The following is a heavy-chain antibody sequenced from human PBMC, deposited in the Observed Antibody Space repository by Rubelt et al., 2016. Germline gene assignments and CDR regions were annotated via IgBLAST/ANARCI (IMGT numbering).Heavy chain of an antibody. D-gene: IGHD2-15*01. CDR3: ATGIIRLKPFDY. CDR2: ISAYNDNT. V-gene: IGHV1-18*01. Sequence: QVQLVQSGAEVKKPGASVTVSCKASGYTFTNYGISWVRQAPGQGLEWMGWISAYNDNTNYAQKFQGRVTMTTDTSTSTAYMELRSLRSDDPAVYYCATGIIRLKPFDYWGQGTLVTVSS. CDR1: GYTFTNYG. J-gene: IGHJ4*02.